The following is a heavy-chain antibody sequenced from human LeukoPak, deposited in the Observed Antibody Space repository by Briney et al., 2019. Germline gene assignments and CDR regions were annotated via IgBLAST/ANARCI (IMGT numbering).Heavy chain of an antibody. CDR2: IDNSGRT. CDR3: ARTDGDRRLQLTC. V-gene: IGHV4-59*01. D-gene: IGHD5-24*01. J-gene: IGHJ4*02. Sequence: SETLSLTCTVSGGSISGYYWSWIRQPPGRGLEWIGYIDNSGRTNYNPSLKSRVTISVDTSKNQFSLKLSSVTAADTAMYYCARTDGDRRLQLTCWGQGTLVTVSS. CDR1: GGSISGYY.